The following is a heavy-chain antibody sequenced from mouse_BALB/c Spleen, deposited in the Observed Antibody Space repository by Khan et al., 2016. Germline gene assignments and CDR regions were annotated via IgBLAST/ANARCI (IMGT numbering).Heavy chain of an antibody. V-gene: IGHV5-9-3*01. J-gene: IGHJ4*01. D-gene: IGHD3-2*01. Sequence: EVELVESGGGLVKPGGSLKLSCAASGFTFSSSAMSWVRQTPEKRLEWVATISSGGSYTYYPDSVKGRFTISRDNAKNTLYLQMSSLRSEDTAMYYCARHVPQTTRATLYGMDYWGQGSSVTVSS. CDR2: ISSGGSYT. CDR3: ARHVPQTTRATLYGMDY. CDR1: GFTFSSSA.